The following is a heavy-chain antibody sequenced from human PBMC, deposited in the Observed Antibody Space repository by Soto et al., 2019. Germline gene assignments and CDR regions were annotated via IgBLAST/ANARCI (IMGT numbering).Heavy chain of an antibody. J-gene: IGHJ4*02. CDR1: GGSISSYY. Sequence: PSETLSLTCTVFGGSISSYYWSWIRQPPGKGLEWLGYIYYSGSTNYNPSLERRVTISVNTSKNKFSLKLTSVTAADTAVYYYAIGDPGSSSWYVYWGQGTLVTVSS. CDR2: IYYSGST. CDR3: AIGDPGSSSWYVY. V-gene: IGHV4-59*01. D-gene: IGHD6-13*01.